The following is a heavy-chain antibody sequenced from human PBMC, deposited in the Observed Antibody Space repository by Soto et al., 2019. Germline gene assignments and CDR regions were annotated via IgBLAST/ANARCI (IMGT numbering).Heavy chain of an antibody. CDR2: ISGSGGST. V-gene: IGHV3-23*01. CDR3: AKADIVVVVAATPSAFDI. J-gene: IGHJ3*02. Sequence: SLRLSCAASGFTFSSYAMSWVRQAPGKGLEWVSAISGSGGSTYYADSVKGRFTISRDNSKNTLYLQMNSLRAEDTAVYYCAKADIVVVVAATPSAFDIWGQGTMVNVSS. D-gene: IGHD2-15*01. CDR1: GFTFSSYA.